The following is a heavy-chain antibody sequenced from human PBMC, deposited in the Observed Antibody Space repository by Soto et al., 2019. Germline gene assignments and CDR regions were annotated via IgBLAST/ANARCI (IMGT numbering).Heavy chain of an antibody. Sequence: GGSLRLSCAASGFTFDDYAMHWVRQAPGKGLEWVSGISWNSGSIGYADSVKGRFTISRDNAKNSLYLQMNSLRAEDTALYYCAKSHASSSPVTGWGQGTLVTVSS. J-gene: IGHJ4*02. D-gene: IGHD6-6*01. CDR3: AKSHASSSPVTG. CDR2: ISWNSGSI. CDR1: GFTFDDYA. V-gene: IGHV3-9*01.